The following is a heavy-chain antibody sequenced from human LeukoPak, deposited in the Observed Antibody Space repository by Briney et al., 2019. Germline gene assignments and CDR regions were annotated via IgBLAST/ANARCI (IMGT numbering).Heavy chain of an antibody. CDR2: INHSGGT. Sequence: SETLSLTCAVYGGSFSGYYWSWIRQPPGKGLEWIGEINHSGGTNYNPSLKSRVTISVDTSKDQFSLKLSSVTAADTAVYYCARLTRRGYGDYVSLFDYWGQGTLVTVSS. V-gene: IGHV4-34*01. CDR3: ARLTRRGYGDYVSLFDY. D-gene: IGHD4-17*01. CDR1: GGSFSGYY. J-gene: IGHJ4*02.